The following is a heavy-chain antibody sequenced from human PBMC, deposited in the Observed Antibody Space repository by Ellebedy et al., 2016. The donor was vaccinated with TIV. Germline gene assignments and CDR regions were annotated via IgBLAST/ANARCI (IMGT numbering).Heavy chain of an antibody. CDR1: GGTFSSYA. D-gene: IGHD6-6*01. V-gene: IGHV1-69*13. Sequence: SVKVSXXASGGTFSSYAISWVRQAPGQGLEWMGGIIPIFGTANYAQKFQGRVTITADESTSTAYMELSRLRSDDTAVYYCARDAGDQQLDRSLFDPWGQGTLVTVSS. CDR2: IIPIFGTA. CDR3: ARDAGDQQLDRSLFDP. J-gene: IGHJ5*02.